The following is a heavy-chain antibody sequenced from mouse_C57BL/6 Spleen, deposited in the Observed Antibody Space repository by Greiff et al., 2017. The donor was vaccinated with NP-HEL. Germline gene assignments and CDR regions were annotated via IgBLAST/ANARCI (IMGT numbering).Heavy chain of an antibody. V-gene: IGHV1-50*01. CDR2: IDPSDSYT. CDR1: GYTFTSYW. J-gene: IGHJ4*01. Sequence: QVQLQQPGAELVKPGASVKLSCKASGYTFTSYWMQWVKQRPGQGLEWIGEIDPSDSYTNYNQKFKGKATLTVDTSSSTAYMQLSSLTSEDSAVYYCASRRSQEDYWGQGTSVTVSS. CDR3: ASRRSQEDY.